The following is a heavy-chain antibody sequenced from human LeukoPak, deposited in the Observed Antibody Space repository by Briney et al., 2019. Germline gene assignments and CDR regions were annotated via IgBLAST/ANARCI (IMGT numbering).Heavy chain of an antibody. CDR1: GGSISSSSYY. CDR2: IYYSGST. CDR3: ARDYYGSGSYYYYFDY. V-gene: IGHV4-39*07. D-gene: IGHD3-10*01. J-gene: IGHJ4*02. Sequence: PSETLSLTCNVSGGSISSSSYYWGWIRQPPGKELEWIGSIYYSGSTYYNPSLKSRVTISVDTSKNQFSLKLSSVTAADTAVYYCARDYYGSGSYYYYFDYWGQGTLVTVSS.